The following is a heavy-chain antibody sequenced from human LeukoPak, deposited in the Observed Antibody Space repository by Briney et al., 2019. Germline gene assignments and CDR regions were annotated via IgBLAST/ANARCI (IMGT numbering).Heavy chain of an antibody. Sequence: ASVKVSCKASGDTFNSNGISWVRQAPGQGLEWMGRISTYNGNTNYAQKFQGRVTMTRNTSISTAYMELSSLRSEDTAVYYCARAETSARYGSGSCPIYYFDYWGQGTLVTVSS. J-gene: IGHJ4*02. D-gene: IGHD3-10*01. CDR2: ISTYNGNT. CDR1: GDTFNSNG. CDR3: ARAETSARYGSGSCPIYYFDY. V-gene: IGHV1-18*01.